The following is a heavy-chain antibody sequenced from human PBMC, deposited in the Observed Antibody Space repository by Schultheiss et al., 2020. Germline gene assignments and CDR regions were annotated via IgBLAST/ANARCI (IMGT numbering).Heavy chain of an antibody. CDR2: IYTSGST. Sequence: SETLSLTCTVSGGSISSGSYYWSWIRQPAGKGLEWIGRIYTSGSTNYNPSLKSRVTISVDTSKNQFSLKLSSVTAADTAVYYCARTKVVPAAIYYYYYYMDVWGKGTTVTVSS. CDR1: GGSISSGSYY. CDR3: ARTKVVPAAIYYYYYYMDV. J-gene: IGHJ6*03. D-gene: IGHD2-2*01. V-gene: IGHV4-61*02.